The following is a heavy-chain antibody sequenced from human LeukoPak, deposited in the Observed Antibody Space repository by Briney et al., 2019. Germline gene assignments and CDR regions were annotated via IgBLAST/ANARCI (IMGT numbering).Heavy chain of an antibody. V-gene: IGHV3-23*01. CDR2: ISGSGGST. J-gene: IGHJ4*02. CDR3: VKDRFDSSGPRTPSF. Sequence: GGSLRLSCAASGFTFSTYAMNWVRQAPGKGLEWVSVISGSGGSTYYADSVKGRFTISRDNSKNTHYLQMNSLRAEDTAVYYCVKDRFDSSGPRTPSFWGQGTLVTVSS. CDR1: GFTFSTYA. D-gene: IGHD3-22*01.